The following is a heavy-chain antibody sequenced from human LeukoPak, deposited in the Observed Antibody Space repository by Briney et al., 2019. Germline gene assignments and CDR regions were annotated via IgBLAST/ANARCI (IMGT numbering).Heavy chain of an antibody. CDR3: ARGPNPMVRGVTLFDY. D-gene: IGHD3-10*01. J-gene: IGHJ4*02. Sequence: SETLSLTCAVSGGSISSGGYSWSWIRQPPGKGLEWIGYIYHSGSTYYNPSLKSRVTISVDRSENQFSLKLSSVTAADTAVYYCARGPNPMVRGVTLFDYWGQGTLVTVSS. CDR1: GGSISSGGYS. CDR2: IYHSGST. V-gene: IGHV4-30-2*01.